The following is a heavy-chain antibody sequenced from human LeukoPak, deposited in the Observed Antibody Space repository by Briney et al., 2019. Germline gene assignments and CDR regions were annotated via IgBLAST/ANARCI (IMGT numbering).Heavy chain of an antibody. J-gene: IGHJ4*02. CDR1: EFTFNNHD. Sequence: GGSLRLSCAASEFTFNNHDMHWVRQAPGKGLEWVAAISYDGRNKYYADSVKGRFTISRDNSKNTLNLQMNSLRTEDTAVYYCARDQSGLRNDYWGQGTLVTVSS. CDR3: ARDQSGLRNDY. CDR2: ISYDGRNK. V-gene: IGHV3-30*03. D-gene: IGHD5/OR15-5a*01.